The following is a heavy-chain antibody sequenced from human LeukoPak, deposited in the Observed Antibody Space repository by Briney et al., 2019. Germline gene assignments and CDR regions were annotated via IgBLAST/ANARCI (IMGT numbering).Heavy chain of an antibody. V-gene: IGHV1-8*01. CDR2: MNPNSGNT. Sequence: ASVKVSCKASGYTFTSYDINWVRQANGQGLEWMGWMNPNSGNTGYAQKFQGRVTMTRNTSISTAYMELSSLRSEDTAVYYCARGTRITIFGVVPLYYFDYWGQGTLVTVSS. J-gene: IGHJ4*02. CDR3: ARGTRITIFGVVPLYYFDY. CDR1: GYTFTSYD. D-gene: IGHD3-3*01.